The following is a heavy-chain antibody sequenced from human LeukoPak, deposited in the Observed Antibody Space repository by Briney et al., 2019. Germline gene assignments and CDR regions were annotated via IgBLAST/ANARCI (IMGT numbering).Heavy chain of an antibody. V-gene: IGHV1-69*06. CDR1: GGTFSSYA. D-gene: IGHD5-12*01. Sequence: VASVEVSCKASGGTFSSYAISWVRQAPGQGLEWMGGIIPIFGTANYAQKFQGRVTITADKSTSTAYMELSSLRSEDTAVYYCARVSGYDEYYFDYWGQGTLVTVSS. CDR3: ARVSGYDEYYFDY. J-gene: IGHJ4*02. CDR2: IIPIFGTA.